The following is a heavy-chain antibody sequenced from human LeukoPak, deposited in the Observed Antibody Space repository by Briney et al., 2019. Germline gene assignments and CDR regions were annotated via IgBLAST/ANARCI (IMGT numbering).Heavy chain of an antibody. V-gene: IGHV3-48*03. CDR2: ISSSGSTI. J-gene: IGHJ6*04. CDR3: AELGITMIGGV. D-gene: IGHD3-10*02. CDR1: GFTFSSYE. Sequence: GGSLRLSCAASGFTFSSYEMNWVRQAPGKGLKWVSYISSSGSTIYYADSVKGRFTISRDNAKNSLYLQMNSLRAEDTAVYYCAELGITMIGGVWGKGTTVTISS.